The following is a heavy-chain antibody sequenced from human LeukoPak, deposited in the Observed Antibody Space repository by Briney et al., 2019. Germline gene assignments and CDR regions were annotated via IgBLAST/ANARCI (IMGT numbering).Heavy chain of an antibody. CDR2: INPNSGGT. V-gene: IGHV1-2*02. Sequence: ASVKVSCKASGYTFTGYYMHWVRQAHGQGLEWMGWINPNSGGTNYAQKFQGRVTMTRDTSISTAYMELSRLRSDDTAVYYCARVVGTVTTRYYYYYMDVWGKGTTVTVSS. D-gene: IGHD4-11*01. CDR3: ARVVGTVTTRYYYYYMDV. J-gene: IGHJ6*03. CDR1: GYTFTGYY.